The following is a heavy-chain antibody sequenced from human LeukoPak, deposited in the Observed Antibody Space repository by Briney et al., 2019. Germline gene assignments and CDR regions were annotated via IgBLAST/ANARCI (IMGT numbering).Heavy chain of an antibody. CDR1: GFTFSSYE. D-gene: IGHD3-22*01. Sequence: LPGGSLRLSCAASGFTFSSYEMNWVRQAPGKGLEWVSYISSSGSTIYYADSVKGRFTISRDNAKNSLYLQMNSLRAEDTAVYYCASQENYYDSSGYGYWGQGTLVTVSS. J-gene: IGHJ4*02. V-gene: IGHV3-48*03. CDR2: ISSSGSTI. CDR3: ASQENYYDSSGYGY.